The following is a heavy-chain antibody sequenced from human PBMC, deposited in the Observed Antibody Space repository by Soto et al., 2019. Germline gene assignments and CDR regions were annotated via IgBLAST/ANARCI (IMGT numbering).Heavy chain of an antibody. Sequence: GGSRRLSCAATGFMFGTYWMSWVRQAPGKGLEWVANIKHDGNEKYYADSVKGRFTVSRDNVKNFLHLQMSSLRGDDTGVYFCVRATLSWGHYYFRGLDVWGQGTTVTVSS. J-gene: IGHJ6*02. D-gene: IGHD3-22*01. CDR1: GFMFGTYW. V-gene: IGHV3-7*01. CDR3: VRATLSWGHYYFRGLDV. CDR2: IKHDGNEK.